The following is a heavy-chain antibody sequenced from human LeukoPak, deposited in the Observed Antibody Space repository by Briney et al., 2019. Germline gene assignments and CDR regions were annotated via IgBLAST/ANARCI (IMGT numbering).Heavy chain of an antibody. D-gene: IGHD2-2*01. CDR2: IYYSGST. J-gene: IGHJ4*02. V-gene: IGHV4-59*12. Sequence: SETLSLTCTVSGGSISSYYWSWIRQPPGKGLEWIGYIYYSGSTNYNPSLKSRVTISVDTSKNQFSLKLSSVTAADTAVYYCARGSQDIVVVPAAMTSDYWGQGTLVTVSS. CDR1: GGSISSYY. CDR3: ARGSQDIVVVPAAMTSDY.